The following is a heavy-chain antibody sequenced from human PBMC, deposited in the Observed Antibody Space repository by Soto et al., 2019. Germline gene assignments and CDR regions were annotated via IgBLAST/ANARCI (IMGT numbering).Heavy chain of an antibody. V-gene: IGHV1-18*03. CDR3: ARDRGYRSDY. J-gene: IGHJ4*02. Sequence: QVQLAQSGGEVKKPGASVKVSCKASGYTFTSYGISWVRQAPGQGHEWMGWISAYNGNTNYAQKLQGRVTMTTDTSTSTAYMLLRSLRSHDMAVYFYARDRGYRSDYWGQGSVVTVSS. CDR2: ISAYNGNT. D-gene: IGHD6-13*01. CDR1: GYTFTSYG.